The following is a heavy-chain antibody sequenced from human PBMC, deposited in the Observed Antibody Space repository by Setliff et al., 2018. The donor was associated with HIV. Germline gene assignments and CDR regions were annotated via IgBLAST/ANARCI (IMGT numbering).Heavy chain of an antibody. CDR2: LSGDSNHI. Sequence: PGGSLSLSCAASGFTFSIYTMNWVRQAPGKGLEWVSSLSGDSNHIYYADSVKGRFTISRDNAKNSLYLQMNSLRAKDTAVYYCARGEENSSGLFDYWGRGTLVTVSS. V-gene: IGHV3-21*01. D-gene: IGHD3-22*01. CDR3: ARGEENSSGLFDY. CDR1: GFTFSIYT. J-gene: IGHJ4*02.